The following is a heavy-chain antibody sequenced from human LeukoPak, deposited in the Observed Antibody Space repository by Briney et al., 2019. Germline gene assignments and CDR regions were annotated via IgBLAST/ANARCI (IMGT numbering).Heavy chain of an antibody. Sequence: ASVKVSCKASGYTFTCYYMHWVRQAPGQGREGMGCINPNSGGTNYAQKFTGWATMTRDTSINTAYMRLSRLRSDDTAVYSCAKAPPPSPLWFGELLHGGHFDYWGQGTLVTVSS. CDR2: INPNSGGT. CDR3: AKAPPPSPLWFGELLHGGHFDY. J-gene: IGHJ4*02. D-gene: IGHD3-10*01. CDR1: GYTFTCYY. V-gene: IGHV1-2*04.